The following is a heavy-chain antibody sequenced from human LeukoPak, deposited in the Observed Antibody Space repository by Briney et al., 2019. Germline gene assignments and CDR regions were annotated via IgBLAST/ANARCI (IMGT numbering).Heavy chain of an antibody. D-gene: IGHD4-17*01. CDR1: GGSISSGDYY. V-gene: IGHV4-30-4*01. Sequence: PSETLSLTCTVSGGSISSGDYYRSWIRQPPGKGLEWIGYIYYSGSTYYNPSLKSRVTISVDTSKNQFSLKLSSVTAADTAVYYCARGDYGEGQLDYWGQGTLVTVSS. J-gene: IGHJ4*02. CDR2: IYYSGST. CDR3: ARGDYGEGQLDY.